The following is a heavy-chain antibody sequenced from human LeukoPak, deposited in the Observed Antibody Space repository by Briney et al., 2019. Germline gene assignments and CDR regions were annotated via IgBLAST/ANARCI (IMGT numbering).Heavy chain of an antibody. CDR2: IYYGGST. D-gene: IGHD3-10*01. Sequence: PSETLSLTCTVSGYSISSSYYWDWIRQPPGKGLEWIGSIYYGGSTYYNPSLKSRVTISIDTSKNQFSLKLRSVTAADTAVYYCARSRGSLPFDYWGQGTLVTVSS. J-gene: IGHJ4*02. CDR1: GYSISSSYY. V-gene: IGHV4-38-2*02. CDR3: ARSRGSLPFDY.